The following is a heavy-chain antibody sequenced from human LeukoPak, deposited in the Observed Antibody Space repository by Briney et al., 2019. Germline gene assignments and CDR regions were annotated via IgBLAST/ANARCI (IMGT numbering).Heavy chain of an antibody. V-gene: IGHV3-30*18. CDR1: GFTFSSYG. D-gene: IGHD6-13*01. CDR2: ISYDGSNK. Sequence: GGSLRLSCAASGFTFSSYGMHWVRQAPGKGLEWVAVISYDGSNKYYADSVKGRFTISRDNSKNTLYLQMNGLRAEDTAVYYCAKMDGLGYSSSWHPFDYWGQGTLVTVSS. J-gene: IGHJ4*02. CDR3: AKMDGLGYSSSWHPFDY.